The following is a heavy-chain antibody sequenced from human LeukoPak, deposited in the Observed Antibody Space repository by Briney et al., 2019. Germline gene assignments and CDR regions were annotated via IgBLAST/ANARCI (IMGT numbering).Heavy chain of an antibody. Sequence: SETLSLTCTVSGGSISNHFWSWIRQPPGKGLEWIGSIYYSGSTYYNPSLKSRVTLSVDTSKNQFSLELSSVTAADTAVYYCARAGTYYDFWSGYYAGHYYYMDVWGKGTTVTVSS. CDR3: ARAGTYYDFWSGYYAGHYYYMDV. D-gene: IGHD3-3*01. CDR1: GGSISNHF. CDR2: IYYSGST. J-gene: IGHJ6*03. V-gene: IGHV4-59*11.